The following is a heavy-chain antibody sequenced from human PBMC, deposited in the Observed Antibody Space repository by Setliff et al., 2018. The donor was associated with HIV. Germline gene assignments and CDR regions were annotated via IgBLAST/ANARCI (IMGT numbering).Heavy chain of an antibody. CDR3: ARVPILRYASPVDM. J-gene: IGHJ4*02. CDR1: GYTFTSYP. D-gene: IGHD3-9*01. V-gene: IGHV1-46*01. Sequence: ASVKVSCKASGYTFTSYPMHWVRQASGQGLEWMGVINTSGGSAGYAEKFRGRVTMTRDTSTSTVYMDLRNLRYEDTAVYYCARVPILRYASPVDMWGQGTLVTVSS. CDR2: INTSGGSA.